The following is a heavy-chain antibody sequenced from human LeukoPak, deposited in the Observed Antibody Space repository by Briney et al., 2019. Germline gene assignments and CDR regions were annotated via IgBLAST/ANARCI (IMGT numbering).Heavy chain of an antibody. CDR1: GFTFRSHA. CDR3: ARDGIAAAGTMDY. CDR2: ISDDSSFI. J-gene: IGHJ4*02. V-gene: IGHV3-23*01. D-gene: IGHD6-13*01. Sequence: GGSLRLSCVASGFTFRSHAMNWVRQAPGRGLEWVSTISDDSSFIRYSDSVQGRFTIFRDNSKNTLYLQMNSLRAEDTAVYYCARDGIAAAGTMDYWGQGTLVTVSS.